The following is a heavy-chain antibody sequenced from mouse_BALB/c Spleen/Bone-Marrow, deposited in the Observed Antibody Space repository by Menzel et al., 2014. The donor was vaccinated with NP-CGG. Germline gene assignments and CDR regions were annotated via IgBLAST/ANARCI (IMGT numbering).Heavy chain of an antibody. Sequence: EVHLVESGPGLVKPSQSLSLTCTVAGYSITSDYAWNWIRQSPGNKLEWMGYISYSGSTNYNPSLKSRISITRDTSKNQFFLQLNSVTTEDTATCYCTKDGGAMDYWGQGTSVTVSS. CDR3: TKDGGAMDY. V-gene: IGHV3-2*02. J-gene: IGHJ4*01. CDR1: GYSITSDYA. CDR2: ISYSGST.